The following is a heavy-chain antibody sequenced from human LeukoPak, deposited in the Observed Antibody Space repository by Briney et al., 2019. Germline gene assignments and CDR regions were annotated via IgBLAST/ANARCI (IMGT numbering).Heavy chain of an antibody. J-gene: IGHJ2*01. V-gene: IGHV4-59*01. CDR3: ARDLRLYGDPFTWYFDL. Sequence: SETLSLTCTVSGGSISSYYWSWIRQPPGKGLEWIGYIYYSGSTNYNPSLKSRVTISVDTSKNQFSLKLSSVTAADTAVYYCARDLRLYGDPFTWYFDLWGRGTLVTVSS. CDR2: IYYSGST. D-gene: IGHD4-17*01. CDR1: GGSISSYY.